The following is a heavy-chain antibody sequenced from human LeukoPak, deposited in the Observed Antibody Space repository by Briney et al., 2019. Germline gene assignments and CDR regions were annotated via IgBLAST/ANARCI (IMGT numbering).Heavy chain of an antibody. CDR2: LIPIFGTA. Sequence: VASVTVSCMCSGGIFSSYAISCVRQAPGQGVEWMGGLIPIFGTAKYAHKFQGRVTLNTDGSTRKFNMALSGLSSGDTAVYYCARGRSRTVTTFYYYMDVWGKGTTVTVSS. CDR1: GGIFSSYA. CDR3: ARGRSRTVTTFYYYMDV. D-gene: IGHD4-17*01. J-gene: IGHJ6*03. V-gene: IGHV1-69*05.